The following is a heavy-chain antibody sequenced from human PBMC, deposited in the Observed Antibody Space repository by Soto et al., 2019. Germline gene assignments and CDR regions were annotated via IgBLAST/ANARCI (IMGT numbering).Heavy chain of an antibody. Sequence: QVQLVQSGAEVKKPGSSVKVSCKASGGTFSSYTISWVRQAPGQGLEWMGKIIPILGTANSAQKFQGRVTITAGKSTSTAYMQISSLRSEDTAVYYCARDFHYDLSGEANHWGQGTLVTVSS. CDR3: ARDFHYDLSGEANH. D-gene: IGHD3-10*02. CDR1: GGTFSSYT. V-gene: IGHV1-69*08. J-gene: IGHJ5*02. CDR2: IIPILGTA.